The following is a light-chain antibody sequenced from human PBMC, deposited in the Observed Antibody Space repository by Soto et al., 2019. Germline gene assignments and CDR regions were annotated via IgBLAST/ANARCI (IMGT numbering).Light chain of an antibody. CDR1: SSDIGGYDY. CDR2: EVT. V-gene: IGLV2-8*01. CDR3: SSYAGSNNFV. J-gene: IGLJ1*01. Sequence: QSVLTQPPSASGSPGQSVTISCTGTSSDIGGYDYVSWYQQPPGKAPQVIIYEVTKRRSGVPDRFSGSKSGNTASLTVSGLQAEDEADYYCSSYAGSNNFVFGTGTKLTVL.